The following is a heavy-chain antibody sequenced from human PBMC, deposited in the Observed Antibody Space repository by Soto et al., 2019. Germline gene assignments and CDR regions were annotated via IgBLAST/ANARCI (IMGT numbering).Heavy chain of an antibody. CDR1: GYTFTGYY. CDR3: ARDRRRRGTTIFGKVDGMDV. Sequence: ASVKVSCKASGYTFTGYYMHWVRQAPGQGLEWMGWINPNSGGTNYAQRFQGWVTMTRDTSISTAYMELSRLRSDDTAVYYCARDRRRRGTTIFGKVDGMDVWGQGTTVTVSS. CDR2: INPNSGGT. V-gene: IGHV1-2*04. J-gene: IGHJ6*02. D-gene: IGHD3-3*01.